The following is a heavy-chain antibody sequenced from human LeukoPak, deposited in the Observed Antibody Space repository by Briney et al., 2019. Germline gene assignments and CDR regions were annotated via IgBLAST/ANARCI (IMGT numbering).Heavy chain of an antibody. D-gene: IGHD3-22*01. V-gene: IGHV3-21*04. Sequence: GGSLRLSCAASGFTFSSYSMNWVRQAPGKGLEWVSSISSSSSYIYYADSVKGRFTISRDNSKNTLYLQMNSLRAEDTAVYYCAKSHYYDSTGYYYYYYGMDVWGQGTAVTVSS. CDR1: GFTFSSYS. CDR3: AKSHYYDSTGYYYYYYGMDV. CDR2: ISSSSSYI. J-gene: IGHJ6*02.